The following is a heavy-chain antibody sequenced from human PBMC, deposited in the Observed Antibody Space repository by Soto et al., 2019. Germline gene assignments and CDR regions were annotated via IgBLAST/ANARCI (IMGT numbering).Heavy chain of an antibody. CDR1: GYTFTSYD. V-gene: IGHV1-8*01. J-gene: IGHJ6*03. Sequence: ASVKVSCKASGYTFTSYDINWVRQATGQGLEWMGWMNPNSGNTGYAQKFQGRVTMTRNTSISTAYMELSSLRSEDTAVYYCARVRMGAARSPHYYYYYMDVWGKGTTVTVSS. CDR2: MNPNSGNT. CDR3: ARVRMGAARSPHYYYYYMDV. D-gene: IGHD6-6*01.